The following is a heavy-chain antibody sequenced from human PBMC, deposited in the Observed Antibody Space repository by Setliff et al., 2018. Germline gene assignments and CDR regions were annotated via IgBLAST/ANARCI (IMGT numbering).Heavy chain of an antibody. CDR2: IKGQTDGGTT. Sequence: GSLRLSCAASGFTFSDAWMNWVRQAPGKGLEWVGRIKGQTDGGTTDYAAPVKGRFSISRDDSKNTVYLRMNSLKTEDTAVYYCTTGYISGYYIGHWGLGTLVTVSS. V-gene: IGHV3-15*01. CDR3: TTGYISGYYIGH. CDR1: GFTFSDAW. D-gene: IGHD6-19*01. J-gene: IGHJ4*02.